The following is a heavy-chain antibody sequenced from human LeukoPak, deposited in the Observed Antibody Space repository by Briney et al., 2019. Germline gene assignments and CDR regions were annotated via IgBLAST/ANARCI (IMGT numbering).Heavy chain of an antibody. J-gene: IGHJ5*01. CDR2: IYYSGST. D-gene: IGHD4-11*01. CDR1: GGSISSYY. V-gene: IGHV4-59*01. CDR3: ARDQYSNSYNWFDS. Sequence: PSETLSLTCTVSGGSISSYYWSWIRQPPGKGLEWIGYIYYSGSTNYNPSLKSRVTISVDTSKNQFSLKLSSVTAADTAVYYCARDQYSNSYNWFDSWGQGTLVTVSP.